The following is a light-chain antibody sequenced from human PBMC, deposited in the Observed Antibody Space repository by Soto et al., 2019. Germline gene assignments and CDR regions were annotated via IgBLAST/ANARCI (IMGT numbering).Light chain of an antibody. J-gene: IGKJ4*01. CDR3: QQSYSTPLT. V-gene: IGKV1-39*01. CDR2: AAS. CDR1: QSISSY. Sequence: DIQMTQSPSSLSASVGDRVTITCRASQSISSYLNWYQQKPGKAPKLLIYAASSLQSGVPSRFSGSGSGTDFTLTISSLQPEEFATDDCQQSYSTPLTFGGGTKVDIK.